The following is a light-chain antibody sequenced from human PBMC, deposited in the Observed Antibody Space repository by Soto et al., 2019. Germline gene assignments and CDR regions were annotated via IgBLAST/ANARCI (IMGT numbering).Light chain of an antibody. Sequence: ENGLTQSPGTLSLSPGERAILSCRASHSVTSRYLAWYQQKPGQAPRLLIYGASSRATGIPDRFSGSGSGTDFTLTISSLEPEDFAVYYCQQYSSSPRPFGQGTKVAIK. CDR2: GAS. V-gene: IGKV3-20*01. CDR3: QQYSSSPRP. J-gene: IGKJ1*01. CDR1: HSVTSRY.